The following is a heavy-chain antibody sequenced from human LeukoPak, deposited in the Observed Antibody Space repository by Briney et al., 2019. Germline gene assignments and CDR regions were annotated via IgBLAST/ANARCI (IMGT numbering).Heavy chain of an antibody. CDR2: ISPDGSTT. CDR3: TRDFDFSSAI. Sequence: GGSLRLSCAASGFAFSSYWMHWVRQAPGKGLVWVSRISPDGSTTGHADSVKGRFTTSRDNAKNTLFLQMNSLRAEDTAVYYCTRDFDFSSAIWGQGTLVTVSS. D-gene: IGHD3-3*01. J-gene: IGHJ4*02. CDR1: GFAFSSYW. V-gene: IGHV3-74*01.